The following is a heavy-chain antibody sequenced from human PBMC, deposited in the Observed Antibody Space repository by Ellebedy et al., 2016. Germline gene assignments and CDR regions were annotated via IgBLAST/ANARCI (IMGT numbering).Heavy chain of an antibody. CDR2: IYYSGST. Sequence: SETLSLTXTVSGGSISSGGYYWSWIRQHPGKGLEWIGYIYYSGSTYYNPSLKSRVTISVDTSKNQFSLKLSSVTAADTAVYYCARSPLTTGRYFDYWGQGTLVTVSS. D-gene: IGHD4/OR15-4a*01. V-gene: IGHV4-31*03. CDR3: ARSPLTTGRYFDY. J-gene: IGHJ4*02. CDR1: GGSISSGGYY.